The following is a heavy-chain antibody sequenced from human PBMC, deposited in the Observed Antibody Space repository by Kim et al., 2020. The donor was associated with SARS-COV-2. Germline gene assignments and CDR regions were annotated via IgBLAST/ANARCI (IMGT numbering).Heavy chain of an antibody. CDR2: ISYDGSNK. D-gene: IGHD3-22*01. CDR3: ARDFTIIGDY. CDR1: EFTFSNYG. J-gene: IGHJ4*02. Sequence: GGSLRLSCAASEFTFSNYGMNWVRQAPGKGLEWMAFISYDGSNKYYADSVKGRFTISRDNSKNTLFLQMNSLSAEDTAVYYCARDFTIIGDYWGQGTLVSVSS. V-gene: IGHV3-30*03.